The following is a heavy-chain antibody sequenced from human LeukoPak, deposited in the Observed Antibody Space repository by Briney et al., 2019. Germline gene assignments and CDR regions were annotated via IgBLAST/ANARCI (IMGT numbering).Heavy chain of an antibody. Sequence: SETLSLTCTVSGGSVSSGSYYWSWIRQPPGKGLEWIGYIYYSGSTNYNPSLKSRVTISVDTSKNQFSLKLSSVTAADTAVYYCARSMVRGVPYCHYGMDVWGKGTTVTVSS. D-gene: IGHD3-10*01. CDR3: ARSMVRGVPYCHYGMDV. CDR2: IYYSGST. CDR1: GGSVSSGSYY. V-gene: IGHV4-61*01. J-gene: IGHJ6*04.